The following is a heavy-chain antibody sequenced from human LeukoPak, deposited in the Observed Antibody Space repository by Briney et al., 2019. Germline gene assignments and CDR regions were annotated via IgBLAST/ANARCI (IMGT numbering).Heavy chain of an antibody. Sequence: PGGSLRLSCAASGFTFSNYGMHWVRQAPGKGLEWVAIISYDGSNKYYADSVKGRFTISRDNSKNTLYLQMNSLRAEDTAVYYCAKDWQQWLVLGDWYFDLWGRGTLVTVSS. J-gene: IGHJ2*01. CDR1: GFTFSNYG. D-gene: IGHD6-19*01. CDR2: ISYDGSNK. V-gene: IGHV3-30*18. CDR3: AKDWQQWLVLGDWYFDL.